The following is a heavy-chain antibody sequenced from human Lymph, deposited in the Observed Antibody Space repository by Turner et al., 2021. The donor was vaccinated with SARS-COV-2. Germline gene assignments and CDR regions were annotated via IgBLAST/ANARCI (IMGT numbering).Heavy chain of an antibody. D-gene: IGHD2-15*01. CDR2: IYHSGNT. J-gene: IGHJ4*02. Sequence: QVQLQESGPGLVKPSGLLSLTCAFSGGSISSSNCWSWVRQPPGKGLEWIGEIYHSGNTNYNPSLKRRVTISVDKSKNQFSLKLSSVTAADTAVYYCATKYCSGGSCSYYDYWGQGTLVTVSS. V-gene: IGHV4-4*02. CDR3: ATKYCSGGSCSYYDY. CDR1: GGSISSSNC.